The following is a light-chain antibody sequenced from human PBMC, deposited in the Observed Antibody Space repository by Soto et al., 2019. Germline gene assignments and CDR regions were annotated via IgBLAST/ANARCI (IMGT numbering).Light chain of an antibody. CDR3: QQRQYWPPIT. CDR1: LNVNSY. J-gene: IGKJ5*01. V-gene: IGKV3-11*01. Sequence: VLTPSPATLSLSPGERATLYCRASLNVNSYLAWYQQKPGQAPRLLIYDASNRAAGIPARFSGSGSGTDFTLTISSLEPEDFAIYYCQQRQYWPPITFGQGTRLEIK. CDR2: DAS.